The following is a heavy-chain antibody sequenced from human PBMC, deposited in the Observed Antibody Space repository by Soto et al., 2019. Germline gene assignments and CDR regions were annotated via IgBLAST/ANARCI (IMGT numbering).Heavy chain of an antibody. CDR1: GFTFSSYA. D-gene: IGHD3-9*01. V-gene: IGHV3-23*01. Sequence: GGSLRLSCAASGFTFSSYAMGWVRQGPGKGLEWVAVVSIGGSTHYADSVRGRFTISRDNAKNSLYLQMDTLGPEDTALYYCAKDSAYDILTGYAFDIWGQGTMVTVS. CDR3: AKDSAYDILTGYAFDI. J-gene: IGHJ3*02. CDR2: VSIGGST.